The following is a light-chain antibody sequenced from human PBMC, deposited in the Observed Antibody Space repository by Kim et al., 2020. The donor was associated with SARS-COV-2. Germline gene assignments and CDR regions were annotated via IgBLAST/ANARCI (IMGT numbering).Light chain of an antibody. J-gene: IGKJ2*01. CDR2: GAD. Sequence: GDRVTITCQASEDVSNYFNWYHQKPGEAPKVLIRGADNLESGVPSRFSRGGYGTEFSLTISNLQPEDMRTYYCQQYNALPYTFGQGTKLDIK. V-gene: IGKV1-33*01. CDR1: EDVSNY. CDR3: QQYNALPYT.